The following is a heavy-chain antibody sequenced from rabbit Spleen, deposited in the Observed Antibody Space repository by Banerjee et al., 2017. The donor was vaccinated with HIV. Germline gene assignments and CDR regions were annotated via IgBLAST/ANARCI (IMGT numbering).Heavy chain of an antibody. V-gene: IGHV1S47*01. CDR2: IEPIFGTT. CDR1: GFDFNNYY. Sequence: QEHLVESGGGLVKPQGSLTLTCKASGFDFNNYYMTWVRQAPGKGLEWIGLIEPIFGTTYYANWLNVRFTISSHNAQNTLYLQVKSLTAADTATYFCARVGGVGVYGYATLWGPGTLVTVS. CDR3: ARVGGVGVYGYATL. D-gene: IGHD6-1*01. J-gene: IGHJ6*01.